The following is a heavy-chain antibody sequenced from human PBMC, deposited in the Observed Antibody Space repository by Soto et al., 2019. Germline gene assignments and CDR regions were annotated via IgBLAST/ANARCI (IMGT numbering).Heavy chain of an antibody. Sequence: CKASGYTFTSYGISWVRQAPGQGLEWMGWISAYNGNTNYAQKLQGRVTMTTDTSTSTAYMELRSLRSDDTAVYYCARFYCTNGVCYRPPYGMDVWGQGTTVTVSS. V-gene: IGHV1-18*04. J-gene: IGHJ6*02. D-gene: IGHD2-8*01. CDR2: ISAYNGNT. CDR3: ARFYCTNGVCYRPPYGMDV. CDR1: GYTFTSYG.